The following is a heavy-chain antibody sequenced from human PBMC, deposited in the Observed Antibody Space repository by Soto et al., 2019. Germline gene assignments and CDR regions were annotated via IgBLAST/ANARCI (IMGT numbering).Heavy chain of an antibody. CDR2: IYYSGST. CDR3: ATTLITMVRGPTVGNWFDP. V-gene: IGHV4-31*03. J-gene: IGHJ5*02. Sequence: QVQLQESGPGLVKPSQTLSLTCTVSGGSISSGGYYWSWIRQHPGKGLEWIGYIYYSGSTYYNPSPKIRVTISVETSKNQFSLKLSSVTAADTAVYYCATTLITMVRGPTVGNWFDPWGQGTLVTVSS. D-gene: IGHD3-10*01. CDR1: GGSISSGGYY.